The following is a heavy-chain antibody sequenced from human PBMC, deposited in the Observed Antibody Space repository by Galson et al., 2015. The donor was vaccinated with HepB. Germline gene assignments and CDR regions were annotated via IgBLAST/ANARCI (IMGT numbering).Heavy chain of an antibody. CDR3: ARVIFCIGGSCGWYGELPFDN. CDR2: ISAYNGNT. V-gene: IGHV1-18*04. J-gene: IGHJ4*02. D-gene: IGHD6-19*01. Sequence: SVKVSCKASGYTFTSYGISWVRQAPGQGLEWMGWISAYNGNTNYAQKLQGRVTMTTDTSTSTAYMELRSLRSDDTAVYYCARVIFCIGGSCGWYGELPFDNWGQGTLVTVSS. CDR1: GYTFTSYG.